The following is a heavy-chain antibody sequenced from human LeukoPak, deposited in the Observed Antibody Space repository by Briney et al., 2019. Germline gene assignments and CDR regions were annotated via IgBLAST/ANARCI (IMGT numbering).Heavy chain of an antibody. J-gene: IGHJ4*02. Sequence: GGSLRLPCAASGFSFGRHWMNWVRQAPGKGLEWVANIRQDGSEKNYVDSVKGRFTISRDNAKNSLFLQMDSLRAEDTAVYYCAGGAGWLIDYWGQGTLVTVSS. V-gene: IGHV3-7*03. CDR3: AGGAGWLIDY. CDR2: IRQDGSEK. CDR1: GFSFGRHW. D-gene: IGHD3-16*01.